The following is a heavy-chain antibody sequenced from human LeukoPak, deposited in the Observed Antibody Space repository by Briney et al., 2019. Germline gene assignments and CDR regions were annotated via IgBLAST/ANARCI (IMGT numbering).Heavy chain of an antibody. CDR3: AREDGYCSGGNCYSYFDS. V-gene: IGHV3-7*01. CDR1: GFTFSHFW. D-gene: IGHD2-15*01. Sequence: GGSLRLSCAASGFTFSHFWMSWVRQAPGKGLEWVAYIKKTGSETYYVDSVKGRFTITRDNTRNSLFLQMYSPRAEDTAVYFCAREDGYCSGGNCYSYFDSWGQGTLVTVSS. CDR2: IKKTGSET. J-gene: IGHJ4*02.